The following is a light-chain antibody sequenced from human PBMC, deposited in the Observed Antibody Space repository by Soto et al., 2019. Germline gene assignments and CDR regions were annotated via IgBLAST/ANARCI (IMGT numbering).Light chain of an antibody. V-gene: IGLV2-14*01. CDR2: EVN. J-gene: IGLJ3*02. CDR3: TSYTISSIGV. CDR1: SSDVGVYNY. Sequence: QSALTQPASVSGSPGQSITISCTGTSSDVGVYNYVSWYKQHPGKAPKLMIYEVNNRPSGVSNRFSGSKSGNTASLTISGLQAEDEADYYCTSYTISSIGVFGGGTQLTVL.